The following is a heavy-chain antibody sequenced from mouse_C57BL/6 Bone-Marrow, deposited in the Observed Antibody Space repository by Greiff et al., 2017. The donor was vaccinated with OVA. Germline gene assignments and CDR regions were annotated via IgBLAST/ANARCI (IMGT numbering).Heavy chain of an antibody. J-gene: IGHJ2*01. CDR3: ARSPIDYGISYDFDY. Sequence: EVKVEESGAELVKPGASVKLSCTASGFNIKDYYMHWVKQRTEQGLEWIGRIDPEDGETKYAPKFQGKATITADTSSNTAYLQLSSLTSEDTAVYYCARSPIDYGISYDFDYWGQGTTLTVSS. CDR2: IDPEDGET. V-gene: IGHV14-2*01. CDR1: GFNIKDYY. D-gene: IGHD1-1*01.